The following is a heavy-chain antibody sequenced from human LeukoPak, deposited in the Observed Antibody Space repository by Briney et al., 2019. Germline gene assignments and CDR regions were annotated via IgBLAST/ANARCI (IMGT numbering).Heavy chain of an antibody. CDR2: INHSGST. CDR1: GGSFSGYY. Sequence: PSETLSLTCAVYGGSFSGYYWSWIRQPPGKGLEWIGEINHSGSTNYNPSLKSRVTISVDTSKNQFSLKLSSVTAADTAVYYCAGGIVGAPRDGDAFDIWGQGTMVTVSS. V-gene: IGHV4-34*01. D-gene: IGHD1-26*01. J-gene: IGHJ3*02. CDR3: AGGIVGAPRDGDAFDI.